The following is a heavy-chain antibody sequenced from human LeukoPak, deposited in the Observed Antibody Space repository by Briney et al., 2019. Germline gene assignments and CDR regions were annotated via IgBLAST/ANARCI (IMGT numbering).Heavy chain of an antibody. CDR3: ARRRVRVLGSYRSQADY. D-gene: IGHD3-16*02. J-gene: IGHJ4*02. CDR1: GGSFSGYY. V-gene: IGHV4-34*01. CDR2: INHSGST. Sequence: PSETLSLTCAVYGGSFSGYYWSWIRQPPGKGLEWIGEINHSGSTNYNPSLKSRVTISVDTSNNQFSLKLSSVTAADTAVYYCARRRVRVLGSYRSQADYWGEGALVTVSS.